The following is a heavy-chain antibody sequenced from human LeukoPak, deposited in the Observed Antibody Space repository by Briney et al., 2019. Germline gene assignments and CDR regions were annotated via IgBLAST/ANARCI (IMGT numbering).Heavy chain of an antibody. D-gene: IGHD5-12*01. J-gene: IGHJ6*02. CDR2: ISSSSSYI. Sequence: GGSLRLSCAASGFTFSSYSMNWVRQAPGKGLEWVSSISSSSSYIYYADSVKGRFTISRDNAKNSLYLQMNSLRAEDTAVHYCARDLDIVATIGYYGMDVWGQGTTVTVSS. V-gene: IGHV3-21*01. CDR1: GFTFSSYS. CDR3: ARDLDIVATIGYYGMDV.